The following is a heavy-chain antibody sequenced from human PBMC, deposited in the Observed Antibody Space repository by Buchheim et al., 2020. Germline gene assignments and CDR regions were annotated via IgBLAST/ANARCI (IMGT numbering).Heavy chain of an antibody. CDR3: AREGVVPAAPYFIDY. Sequence: QLQLQESGPGLVKPSETLSLTCTVSGGSISSSSYYWGWIRQPPGKGLEWIGSIYYSGTTYYNPSLKRRVTISVDTSKKQFSLKVSSVTAADTAVYYCAREGVVPAAPYFIDYWGQGTL. V-gene: IGHV4-39*02. CDR2: IYYSGTT. D-gene: IGHD2-2*01. CDR1: GGSISSSSYY. J-gene: IGHJ4*02.